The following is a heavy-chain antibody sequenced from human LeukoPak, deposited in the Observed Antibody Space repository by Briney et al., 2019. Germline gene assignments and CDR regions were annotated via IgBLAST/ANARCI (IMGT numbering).Heavy chain of an antibody. CDR2: ISAYNGNT. J-gene: IGHJ6*02. CDR3: ARGPNYDILTGYPNYCYYYGMDV. CDR1: GYTFTSYG. D-gene: IGHD3-9*01. Sequence: ASVKVSCKASGYTFTSYGISWVRQAPGQGLEWMGWISAYNGNTNYAQKLQGRVTMTTDTSTSTAYMELRSLRSDDTAVYYCARGPNYDILTGYPNYCYYYGMDVWGQGTTVTVSS. V-gene: IGHV1-18*01.